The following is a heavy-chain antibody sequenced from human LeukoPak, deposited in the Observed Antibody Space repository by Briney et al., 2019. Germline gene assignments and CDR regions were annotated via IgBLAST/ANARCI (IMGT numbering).Heavy chain of an antibody. CDR2: ISGSGGST. V-gene: IGHV3-23*01. CDR3: AKDPHASGFFGYYYMDV. J-gene: IGHJ6*03. D-gene: IGHD3-10*01. CDR1: GFTFSDYN. Sequence: GGSLRLSCAASGFTFSDYNMRWIRQAPGKGLEWVSAISGSGGSTYYADSVKGRFTISRDNSKNTLYLQMNSLRAEDTAVYYCAKDPHASGFFGYYYMDVWGKGTTVTISS.